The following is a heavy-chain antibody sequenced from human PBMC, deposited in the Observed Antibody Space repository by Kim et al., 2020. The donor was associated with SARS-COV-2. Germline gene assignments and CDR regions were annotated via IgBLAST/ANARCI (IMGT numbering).Heavy chain of an antibody. CDR3: AKDRGSSYVYSFDS. V-gene: IGHV3-9*01. CDR2: INGNSGSI. D-gene: IGHD6-13*01. CDR1: GFTFDDYA. J-gene: IGHJ4*02. Sequence: GGSLRLSCAASGFTFDDYAMHWVRQVPGKGLEWVSGINGNSGSIAYADSVKGRFTISRDNAKNSLYLQMNNLRAEDTALYYCAKDRGSSYVYSFDSWGQG.